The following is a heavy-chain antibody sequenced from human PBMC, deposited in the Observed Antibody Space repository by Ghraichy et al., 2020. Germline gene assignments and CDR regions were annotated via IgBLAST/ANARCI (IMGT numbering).Heavy chain of an antibody. CDR1: GFTFSSYA. V-gene: IGHV3-30-3*01. CDR2: ISYDGSNK. Sequence: GGSLRLSCAASGFTFSSYAMHWVRQAPGKGLEWVAVISYDGSNKYYADSVKGRFTISRDNSKNTLYLQMNSLRAEDTAVYYCARDRARRGYLPKGHFDYWGQGTLVTVSS. CDR3: ARDRARRGYLPKGHFDY. D-gene: IGHD3-3*01. J-gene: IGHJ4*02.